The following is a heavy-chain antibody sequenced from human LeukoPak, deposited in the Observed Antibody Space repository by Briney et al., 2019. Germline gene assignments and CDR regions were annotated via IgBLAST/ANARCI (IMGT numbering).Heavy chain of an antibody. CDR1: GFTFSSYG. J-gene: IGHJ4*02. Sequence: GGSLRLSCAASGFTFSSYGMHWVRQAPGKGLEWVAFIRYDGSNKYYADSVKGRFTISRDNSKNTLYLQMNSLRAEDTAVYYCAKVAYYYDSSGDFDYWGQGTLVTVSS. CDR2: IRYDGSNK. V-gene: IGHV3-30*02. CDR3: AKVAYYYDSSGDFDY. D-gene: IGHD3-22*01.